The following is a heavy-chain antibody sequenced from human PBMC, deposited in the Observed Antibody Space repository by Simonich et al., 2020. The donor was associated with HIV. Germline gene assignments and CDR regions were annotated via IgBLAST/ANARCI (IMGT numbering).Heavy chain of an antibody. CDR3: AREGEMLDDAFDI. J-gene: IGHJ3*02. D-gene: IGHD1-1*01. V-gene: IGHV1-2*02. CDR1: GYTFTDNP. Sequence: QVQLVQSGAEVKNPGASVKVSCKASGYTFTDNPMHWVRQAPGKGLEGVGWINPNSSGTDYAQRFKGRVTMTRDTSMSTAYMELSRLKSDDTAVYFCAREGEMLDDAFDIWGQGTLVTVSS. CDR2: INPNSSGT.